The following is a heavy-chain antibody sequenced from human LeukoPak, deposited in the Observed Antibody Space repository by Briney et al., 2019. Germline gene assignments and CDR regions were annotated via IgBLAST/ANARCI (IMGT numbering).Heavy chain of an antibody. D-gene: IGHD3-10*01. CDR3: AGDLGSAYYYGSGMVFDY. J-gene: IGHJ4*02. CDR1: GYTFTSYA. CDR2: SSYSGNT. Sequence: ASVKVSCKASGYTFTSYAINWVRQARGQGLEWMGSSYSGNTKYAQKFQGRVTMTTDTSPSTVYMELRSLTSDDTAAYYGAGDLGSAYYYGSGMVFDYWGQGTLVTVSS. V-gene: IGHV1-18*04.